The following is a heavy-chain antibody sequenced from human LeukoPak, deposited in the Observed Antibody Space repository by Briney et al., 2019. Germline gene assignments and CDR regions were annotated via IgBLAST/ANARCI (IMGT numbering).Heavy chain of an antibody. CDR3: ARDREVGGSGTYGFHWFDP. Sequence: SETLSLTCTVSGGSISSDNYYWSWIRQPPEKGLEWIGYIYYSGGTSYNPSVKSRVTMSVDTSKNQFSLKLSSVTAADTAVYYGARDREVGGSGTYGFHWFDPWGQGTLVTVSS. CDR1: GGSISSDNYY. D-gene: IGHD3-10*01. V-gene: IGHV4-30-4*01. J-gene: IGHJ5*02. CDR2: IYYSGGT.